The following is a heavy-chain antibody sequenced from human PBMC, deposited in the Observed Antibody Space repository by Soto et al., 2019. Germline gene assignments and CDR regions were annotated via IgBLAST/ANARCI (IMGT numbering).Heavy chain of an antibody. CDR1: GFSLSTVSTSGVG. J-gene: IGHJ4*02. CDR2: IYWDDDK. V-gene: IGHV2-5*02. D-gene: IGHD4-17*01. CDR3: ARSPFDGDKRDY. Sequence: QITLKESGPTLVKPTQTLTLTCTFSGFSLSTVSTSGVGVGWIRPPPGKALEWLAHIYWDDDKRYSPSLKTRLTITTHTSKNQVVLTMTIMDPGDTATYYGARSPFDGDKRDYWCQGTLVTVSS.